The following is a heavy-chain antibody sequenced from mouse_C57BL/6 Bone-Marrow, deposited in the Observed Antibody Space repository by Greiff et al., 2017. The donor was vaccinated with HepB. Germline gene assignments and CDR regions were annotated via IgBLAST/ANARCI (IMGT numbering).Heavy chain of an antibody. CDR2: IDPEDGET. D-gene: IGHD1-1*01. J-gene: IGHJ3*01. CDR3: ARHYGSSYRFAY. V-gene: IGHV14-2*01. CDR1: GFNIKDYY. Sequence: EVQLQQSGAELVKPGASVKLSCTASGFNIKDYYMHWVKQRTEQGLEWIGRIDPEDGETKYAPKFQGKATIPADTSSNTAYLQLSSLTSEDTAVYYCARHYGSSYRFAYWGQGTLVTVSA.